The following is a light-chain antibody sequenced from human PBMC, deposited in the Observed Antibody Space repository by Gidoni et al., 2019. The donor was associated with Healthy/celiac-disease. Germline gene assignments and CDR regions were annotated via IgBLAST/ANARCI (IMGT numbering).Light chain of an antibody. CDR3: QQYYSTPLT. CDR1: QSVLYSSNNKNY. V-gene: IGKV4-1*01. Sequence: DIVMTQSPYSLAVSLGERATINCKSSQSVLYSSNNKNYLAWYHQKPGQPPKLLIYCASTRESGVPDRFSGSGSGTDFTLTISSLQAEDVAVYYCQQYYSTPLTFGGGTKVEIK. CDR2: CAS. J-gene: IGKJ4*01.